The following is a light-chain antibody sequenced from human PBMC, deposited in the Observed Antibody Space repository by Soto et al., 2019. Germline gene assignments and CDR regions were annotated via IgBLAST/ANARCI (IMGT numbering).Light chain of an antibody. CDR3: QQRSNWPRFT. Sequence: IVLTQSAATLSLYQGERATLSCRASQSVSSYLAWYQQKPGQAPRLLIYDASNRATGIPARFSGSGSGTDFTLTISSLEPEDFAVYYCQQRSNWPRFTFGQGTRLEIK. V-gene: IGKV3-11*01. J-gene: IGKJ5*01. CDR2: DAS. CDR1: QSVSSY.